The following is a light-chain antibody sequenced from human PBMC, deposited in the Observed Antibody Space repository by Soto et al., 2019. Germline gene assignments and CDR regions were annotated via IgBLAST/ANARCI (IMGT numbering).Light chain of an antibody. Sequence: QSALTQPASVSGSPGQSITISCTGTSSDVGGYNYVSWYQQHPGKAPKLMIYDVSNRPSGVSNRFSGSKSGNTASLTISGLQAEDEADYYSSSYTSSSTLLYVFGTGTKVTGL. CDR2: DVS. CDR3: SSYTSSSTLLYV. CDR1: SSDVGGYNY. V-gene: IGLV2-14*01. J-gene: IGLJ1*01.